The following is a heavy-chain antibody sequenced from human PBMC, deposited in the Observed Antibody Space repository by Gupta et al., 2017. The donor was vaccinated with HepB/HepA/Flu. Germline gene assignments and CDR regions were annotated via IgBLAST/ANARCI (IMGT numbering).Heavy chain of an antibody. D-gene: IGHD2-15*01. J-gene: IGHJ3*02. CDR2: INPDGTST. CDR1: GVTFSSHW. CDR3: ATNCSDIAWFGSSLGI. Sequence: DVRLAESGGGLVQPGGSLRLSCVVSGVTFSSHWMHWVRQGPGEGLVWVSRINPDGTSTTNADSVKGRFIISRDNANNTLYLQMDNLRREDTAVYFCATNCSDIAWFGSSLGIWGQGTMVTVSS. V-gene: IGHV3-74*03.